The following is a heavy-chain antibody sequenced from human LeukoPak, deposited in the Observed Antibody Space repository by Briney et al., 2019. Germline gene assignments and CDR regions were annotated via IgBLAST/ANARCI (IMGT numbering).Heavy chain of an antibody. CDR2: ISSTSSYI. J-gene: IGHJ4*02. CDR3: ARDRPMVSCYDY. V-gene: IGHV3-21*01. CDR1: GFTFSSHA. D-gene: IGHD2-15*01. Sequence: GGSLRLSCAASGFTFSSHAMNWVRQAPGKGLEWVSSISSTSSYIYYADSVKGRFTISRDNAKNSLYLQMNSLRAEDTAVYYCARDRPMVSCYDYWGQGTLVTVSS.